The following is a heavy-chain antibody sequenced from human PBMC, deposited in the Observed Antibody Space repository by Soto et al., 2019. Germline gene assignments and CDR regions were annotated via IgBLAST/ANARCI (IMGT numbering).Heavy chain of an antibody. V-gene: IGHV3-7*02. CDR2: IKQDGSDK. Sequence: GGSLRLSCAASGFTFSSYWMSWVRQAPGKGLEWVANIKQDGSDKYYVDSVKGRFTISRDNAKNSLSLQMNSLTAEDTAVYYCASPSGPGNYWGQGTQVTVS. J-gene: IGHJ4*02. CDR3: ASPSGPGNY. CDR1: GFTFSSYW. D-gene: IGHD1-26*01.